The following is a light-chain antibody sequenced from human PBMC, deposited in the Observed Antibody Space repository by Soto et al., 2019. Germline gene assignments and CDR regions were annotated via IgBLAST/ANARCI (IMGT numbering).Light chain of an antibody. CDR3: QQYGSSGT. J-gene: IGKJ1*01. CDR1: QSVSNNY. V-gene: IGKV3-20*01. Sequence: EIVLTQSPGTLSLSPGERATLSCRASQSVSNNYLAWYQQKPGQAPRLLIYGASNRANGIPDRFSGSGSGTDFTLTISRLEPEDFAVYYCQQYGSSGTFGQGTTVEIK. CDR2: GAS.